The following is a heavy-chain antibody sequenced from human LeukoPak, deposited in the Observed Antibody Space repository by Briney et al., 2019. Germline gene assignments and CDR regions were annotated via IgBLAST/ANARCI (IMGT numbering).Heavy chain of an antibody. CDR3: IRGLWGSFES. CDR1: GFTFSTYS. D-gene: IGHD7-27*01. J-gene: IGHJ4*02. CDR2: IDGSSSKI. Sequence: GGSLRLSCAVSGFTFSTYSMSWVRQAPGKGLEWVSYIDGSSSKIYYADSVKGRFTISRDNAKNSLYLQMNSLRAEDTALYYCIRGLWGSFESWGQGTLVTVSS. V-gene: IGHV3-48*01.